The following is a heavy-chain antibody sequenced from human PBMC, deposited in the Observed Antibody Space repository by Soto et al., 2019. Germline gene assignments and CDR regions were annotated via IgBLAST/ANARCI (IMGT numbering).Heavy chain of an antibody. Sequence: GGSLRLSCAASVFTFSSYGMHWVRQAPGKGLEWVAVISYDGSNKYYADSVKGRFTISRDNSKNTLYLQMNSLRAEDTAVYHCAKDSATYYGSGSYTTAAAYYFDYWGQGTLVTVSS. CDR2: ISYDGSNK. J-gene: IGHJ4*02. D-gene: IGHD3-10*01. CDR3: AKDSATYYGSGSYTTAAAYYFDY. V-gene: IGHV3-30*18. CDR1: VFTFSSYG.